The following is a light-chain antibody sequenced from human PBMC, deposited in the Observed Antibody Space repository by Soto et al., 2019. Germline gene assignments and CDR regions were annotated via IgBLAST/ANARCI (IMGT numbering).Light chain of an antibody. CDR3: QQFSNYPIT. V-gene: IGKV1-9*01. Sequence: IQLTQSPSPLSASVGDRVTITCRASQGISSYLAWYQQKPGKAPKLLIYTASTRQSGVPSRFGGSGSGTDYTLTISSLQPEDFATYYCQQFSNYPITFGQGTRLEIK. J-gene: IGKJ5*01. CDR2: TAS. CDR1: QGISSY.